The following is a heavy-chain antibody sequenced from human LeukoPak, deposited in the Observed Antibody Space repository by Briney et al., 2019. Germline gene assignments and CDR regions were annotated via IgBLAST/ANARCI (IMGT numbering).Heavy chain of an antibody. J-gene: IGHJ4*02. CDR2: IYYSGST. V-gene: IGHV4-59*01. CDR3: ARVEGSGWPMGGPYYFDY. CDR1: GGSISSYY. D-gene: IGHD6-19*01. Sequence: SENLSLTCTVSGGSISSYYWSWIRQPPGKGLEWIGYIYYSGSTNYNPSLKSRVTISVDTSKNQFSLKLSSVTAADTAVYYCARVEGSGWPMGGPYYFDYWGQGTLVTVSS.